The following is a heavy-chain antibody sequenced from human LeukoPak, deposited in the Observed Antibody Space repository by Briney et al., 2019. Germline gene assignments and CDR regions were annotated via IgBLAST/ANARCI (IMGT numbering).Heavy chain of an antibody. D-gene: IGHD3-10*01. V-gene: IGHV4-34*01. J-gene: IGHJ3*02. CDR1: GGSFSGYY. CDR2: INHSGST. Sequence: PSETLSLTCAVYGGSFSGYYWSWIRQPPGKGLEWIGEINHSGSTNYNPSLKSRVTISVDTSKNQFSLKLSSVTAADTAVYYCARDDKIWFGEFDAFDIWGQGTMVTVSS. CDR3: ARDDKIWFGEFDAFDI.